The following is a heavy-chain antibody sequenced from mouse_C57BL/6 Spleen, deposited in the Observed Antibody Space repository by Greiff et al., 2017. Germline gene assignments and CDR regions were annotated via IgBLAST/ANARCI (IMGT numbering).Heavy chain of an antibody. Sequence: QVQLQQPGAELVKPGASVKLSCKASGYTFTSYWMHWVKQRPGQGLEWIGMIHPNSGSTNYNEKFKSKATLTVDKSSSTAYMQLSSLTSEDSAVYYCASVGESSGGYFDVWGTGTTVTVSS. CDR2: IHPNSGST. J-gene: IGHJ1*03. V-gene: IGHV1-64*01. D-gene: IGHD1-1*01. CDR3: ASVGESSGGYFDV. CDR1: GYTFTSYW.